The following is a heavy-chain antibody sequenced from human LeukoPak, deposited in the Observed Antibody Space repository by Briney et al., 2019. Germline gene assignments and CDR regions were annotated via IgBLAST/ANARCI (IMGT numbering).Heavy chain of an antibody. J-gene: IGHJ5*02. V-gene: IGHV4-4*09. CDR3: ARHYCSSTSCYTGGFDP. CDR1: SGSISSYY. D-gene: IGHD2-2*02. CDR2: IYASGST. Sequence: SETLSLTCTVSSGSISSYYWSWIRQPPGKGLEGVGYIYASGSTNYNPSLKSRVTISVDTSKNQFSLKLSSVTAADTAVYYCARHYCSSTSCYTGGFDPWGQGTLVTVSS.